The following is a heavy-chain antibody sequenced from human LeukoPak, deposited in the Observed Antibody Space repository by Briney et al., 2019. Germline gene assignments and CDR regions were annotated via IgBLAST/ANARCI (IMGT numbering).Heavy chain of an antibody. V-gene: IGHV3-9*01. CDR3: AEEMYFYDSSGYYSFDY. J-gene: IGHJ4*02. Sequence: PGRSLRLSCAASGFTFDDYAMHWVRQAPGKGLEWVSGISWNSGSIGYADSVKGRFTISRDNAKNSLYLQMNSLRAEDTALYYCAEEMYFYDSSGYYSFDYWGQGTLVTVSS. CDR1: GFTFDDYA. CDR2: ISWNSGSI. D-gene: IGHD3-22*01.